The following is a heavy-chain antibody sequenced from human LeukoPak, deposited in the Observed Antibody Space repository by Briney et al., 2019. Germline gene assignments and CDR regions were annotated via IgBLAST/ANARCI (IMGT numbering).Heavy chain of an antibody. CDR3: ARDADY. V-gene: IGHV4-61*02. J-gene: IGHJ4*02. CDR1: GGSISSGSYY. CDR2: IYTSGST. Sequence: SETLSLTCTVSGGSISSGSYYWSWIRQPAGKGLEWIGRIYTSGSTNYNPSLKSRVTISVDTSKNQLSLKLSSVTAADTAVYYCARDADYWGQGTLVTVSS.